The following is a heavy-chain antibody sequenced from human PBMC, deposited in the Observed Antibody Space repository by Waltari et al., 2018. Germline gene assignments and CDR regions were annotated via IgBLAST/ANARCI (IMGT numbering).Heavy chain of an antibody. CDR1: GGSFSGYY. V-gene: IGHV4-34*01. CDR3: ARGHSYGMDV. CDR2: INHSGST. J-gene: IGHJ6*02. Sequence: QVQLQQWGAGLLKPSETLSLTCAVYGGSFSGYYWSGIRQPPGKGLEWIGEINHSGSTNDNPSLKSRVTISVDTSKNQFSLKLSSVTAADTAVYYWARGHSYGMDVWGQGTTVTVSS.